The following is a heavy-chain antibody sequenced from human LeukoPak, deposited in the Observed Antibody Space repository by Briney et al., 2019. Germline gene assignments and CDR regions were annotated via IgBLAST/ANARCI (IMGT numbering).Heavy chain of an antibody. CDR3: AVRGSQIN. CDR1: GFTVSSYG. V-gene: IGHV3-30*02. CDR2: IRYDGINK. J-gene: IGHJ4*02. Sequence: PGGSLRLSCVASGFTVSSYGMHWVRQAPGKGLEWVAFIRYDGINKYYADSVKGRFTISRDNSKNTLFLQMNSLRTEETAVYYCAVRGSQINWGQGTLVTVSS.